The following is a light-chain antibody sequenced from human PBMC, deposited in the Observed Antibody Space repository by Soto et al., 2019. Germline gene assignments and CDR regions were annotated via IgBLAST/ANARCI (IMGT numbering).Light chain of an antibody. J-gene: IGLJ1*01. CDR2: ANN. V-gene: IGLV1-40*01. CDR3: QAYDNSLSGYV. Sequence: QSVLTQPPSVSGAPGQRVTISCTGSSSNVGAGYDVHWYQHLPGTGPKLLIYANNNRPAGVPDRFSGSKSGTSASLAITGLHAEDEADSYCQAYDNSLSGYVFGTGTKLTVL. CDR1: SSNVGAGYD.